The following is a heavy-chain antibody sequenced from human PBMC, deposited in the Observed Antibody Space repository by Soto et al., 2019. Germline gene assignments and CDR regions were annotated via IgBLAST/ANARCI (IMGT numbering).Heavy chain of an antibody. J-gene: IGHJ6*02. CDR1: GFTFSSYA. CDR2: ISGSGGST. V-gene: IGHV3-23*01. D-gene: IGHD6-13*01. Sequence: GGSLRLSCAASGFTFSSYAMSWVRQAPGKGLEWVSAISGSGGSTYYADSVKGRFTISRDNSKNTLYLQMNSLRAEDTAVYYCAKDGVAAAVLSRGYYYYYGMDVWGQGTTVTVSS. CDR3: AKDGVAAAVLSRGYYYYYGMDV.